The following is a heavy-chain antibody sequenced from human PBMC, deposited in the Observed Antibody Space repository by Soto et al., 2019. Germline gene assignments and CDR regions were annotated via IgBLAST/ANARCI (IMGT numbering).Heavy chain of an antibody. V-gene: IGHV3-33*01. J-gene: IGHJ6*02. CDR1: GFTFSSYG. D-gene: IGHD2-15*01. Sequence: GGSLRLSCAASGFTFSSYGMHWVRQAPGKGLEWVAVIWYDGSNKYYADSVKGRFTISRDNSKNTLYLQMNSLRAEDTAVYYCARGTDIVVVVDATDPTYGMDVWGQGTTVTVSS. CDR2: IWYDGSNK. CDR3: ARGTDIVVVVDATDPTYGMDV.